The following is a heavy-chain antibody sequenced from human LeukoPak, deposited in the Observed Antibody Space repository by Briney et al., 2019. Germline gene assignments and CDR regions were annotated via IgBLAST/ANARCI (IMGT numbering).Heavy chain of an antibody. CDR2: IYTSGST. J-gene: IGHJ4*02. CDR3: ARGRRGSDY. Sequence: SQTLSLTCTVSGGSISSGSYYWSWIRQPAGKGLEWIGRIYTSGSTNYNPSLKSRVTISVDTSKNQFSLKLSSVTAADTAVYYCARGRRGSDYWGQGTLVTVSS. D-gene: IGHD3-10*01. CDR1: GGSISSGSYY. V-gene: IGHV4-61*02.